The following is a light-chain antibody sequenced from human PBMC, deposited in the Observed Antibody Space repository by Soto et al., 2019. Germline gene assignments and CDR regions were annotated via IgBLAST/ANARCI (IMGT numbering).Light chain of an antibody. V-gene: IGKV1-39*01. CDR1: QSISSY. CDR2: AAS. Sequence: DIQMTQSPSSLSASVGDRVTITFRASQSISSYLNWYQQKPGKAPTLLLYAASSLQSGVPSRFSGSGSGTDFTLTISSLQPEDFATYYCQQSYSTPPITFGQGTRLEI. CDR3: QQSYSTPPIT. J-gene: IGKJ5*01.